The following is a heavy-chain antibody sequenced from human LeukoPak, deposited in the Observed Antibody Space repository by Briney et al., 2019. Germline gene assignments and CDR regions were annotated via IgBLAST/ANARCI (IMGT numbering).Heavy chain of an antibody. D-gene: IGHD2-2*01. V-gene: IGHV3-33*01. J-gene: IGHJ3*02. CDR2: IWYDGSNK. CDR1: GFTFISYG. Sequence: PGGSLRLSCAASGFTFISYGMHWVRQAPGKGLEWVAVIWYDGSNKYYADSVKGRFTISRDNSKNTLYLQMNSLRAEDTAVYYCARSRTGYCSSTSCFDAFDIWGQGTMVTVSS. CDR3: ARSRTGYCSSTSCFDAFDI.